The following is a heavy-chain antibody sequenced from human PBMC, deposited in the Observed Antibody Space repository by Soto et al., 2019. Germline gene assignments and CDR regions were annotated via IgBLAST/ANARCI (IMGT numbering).Heavy chain of an antibody. D-gene: IGHD3-9*01. Sequence: QVQLQQWGAGLLKPSETLSLTCAVYGGSFSGYYWSWIRQPPGKGLEWIGEINHSGSTNYNPSLKSRVTISVDTSKNQFSLKLSAVTAADTAVYYCARRKLRYFDLLSLYFDYWGQGTLVTVSS. J-gene: IGHJ4*02. CDR2: INHSGST. CDR3: ARRKLRYFDLLSLYFDY. CDR1: GGSFSGYY. V-gene: IGHV4-34*01.